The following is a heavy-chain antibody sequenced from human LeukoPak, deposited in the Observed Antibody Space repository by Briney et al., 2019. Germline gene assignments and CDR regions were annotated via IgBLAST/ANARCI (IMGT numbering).Heavy chain of an antibody. CDR3: ARDKEGRRAGSYLGY. CDR2: ISYDGNNK. J-gene: IGHJ4*02. D-gene: IGHD1-26*01. CDR1: GFTFSSYA. Sequence: GGSLRLSCAASGFTFSSYAMHWVRQAPGKGLEWVAVISYDGNNKYYADSVKGRFTISRDNSENTLYLQMNSLRAEDTAVYFCARDKEGRRAGSYLGYWGQGTLVTVSS. V-gene: IGHV3-30*04.